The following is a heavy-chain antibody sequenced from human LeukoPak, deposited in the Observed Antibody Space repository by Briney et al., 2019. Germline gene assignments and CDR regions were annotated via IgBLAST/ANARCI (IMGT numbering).Heavy chain of an antibody. J-gene: IGHJ4*02. CDR1: GFTFSGNG. Sequence: GGSLRLSCAASGFTFSGNGMHWVRQAPGKGLEWVAVIWYDGSNKYYADSVEGRFTISRDNSKNTLYLQMNSLRAEDTAAYYCATFGVDWFRIDYWGQGTLVTVSA. D-gene: IGHD3-9*01. CDR2: IWYDGSNK. V-gene: IGHV3-33*01. CDR3: ATFGVDWFRIDY.